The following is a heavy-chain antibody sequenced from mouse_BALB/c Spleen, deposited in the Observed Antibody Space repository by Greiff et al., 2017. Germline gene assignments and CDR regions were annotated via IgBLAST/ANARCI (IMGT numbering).Heavy chain of an antibody. CDR1: GYTFTSYW. CDR2: IEPSDSET. V-gene: IGHV1-69*02. Sequence: QVQLQQPGAELVKPGAPVKLSCKASGYTFTSYWMNWVKQRPGRGLEWIGRIEPSDSETHYNQKFKDKATLTVDKSSSTAYIQLSSLTSEDSAVYYCARDYYGNLYAMDYWGQGTSVTVSS. J-gene: IGHJ4*01. D-gene: IGHD2-1*01. CDR3: ARDYYGNLYAMDY.